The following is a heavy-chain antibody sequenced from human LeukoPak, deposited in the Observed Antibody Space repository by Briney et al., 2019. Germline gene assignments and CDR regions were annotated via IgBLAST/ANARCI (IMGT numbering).Heavy chain of an antibody. CDR1: GFTFSSYA. Sequence: GRSLRLSCAASGFTFSSYAMSWVRQAPGKGLEWVSAISGSGGSTYYADSVKGRFTISRDNSRDTLYLQVNSLRAEDTAVYYCAKGYYDYVWGSYYFDYWGQGTLVTVSS. D-gene: IGHD3-16*01. CDR2: ISGSGGST. V-gene: IGHV3-23*01. CDR3: AKGYYDYVWGSYYFDY. J-gene: IGHJ4*02.